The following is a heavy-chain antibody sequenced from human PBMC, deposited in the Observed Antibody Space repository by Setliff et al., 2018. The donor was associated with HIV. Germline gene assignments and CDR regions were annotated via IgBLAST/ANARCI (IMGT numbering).Heavy chain of an antibody. CDR3: AKGVRHYDFWSGLGY. D-gene: IGHD3-3*01. CDR1: GFTFSSYA. CDR2: IYRGGSST. V-gene: IGHV3-23*03. J-gene: IGHJ4*02. Sequence: GSLRLSCAASGFTFSSYAMSWVRQAPGKGLEWVSLIYRGGSSTYYADSVKGRFTISRDNSKNTLYLQMNSLRAEDTAVYYCAKGVRHYDFWSGLGYWGQGTLVTVSS.